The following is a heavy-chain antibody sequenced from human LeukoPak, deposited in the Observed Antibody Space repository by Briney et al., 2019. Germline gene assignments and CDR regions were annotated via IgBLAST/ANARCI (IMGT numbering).Heavy chain of an antibody. D-gene: IGHD5-18*01. CDR1: GYTFTSYA. CDR3: ARRQTGYSYGLSGYYYGMDV. CDR2: IIPIFGTA. V-gene: IGHV1-69*13. Sequence: SVKVSCKASGYTFTSYAISWVRQTPGQGLEWMGGIIPIFGTANYAQKFQGRVTITADESTSTAYMELSSLRSEDTAVYYCARRQTGYSYGLSGYYYGMDVWGQGTTVTVSS. J-gene: IGHJ6*02.